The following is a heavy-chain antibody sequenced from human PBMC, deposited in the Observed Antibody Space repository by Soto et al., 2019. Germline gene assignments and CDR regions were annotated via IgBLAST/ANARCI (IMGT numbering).Heavy chain of an antibody. CDR1: GGTFSSYA. J-gene: IGHJ3*02. D-gene: IGHD1-7*01. CDR2: IIPIFGTA. Sequence: ASVKVSCKASGGTFSSYAISWVRQAPGQGLEWMGGIIPIFGTANYAQKFQGRVTITADESTSTAYMELSSLRSEDTAVYYCASARITGTTISAFDIWGQGTMVTVSS. CDR3: ASARITGTTISAFDI. V-gene: IGHV1-69*13.